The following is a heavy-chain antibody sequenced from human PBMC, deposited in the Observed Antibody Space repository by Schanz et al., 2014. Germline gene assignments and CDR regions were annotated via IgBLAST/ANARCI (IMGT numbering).Heavy chain of an antibody. CDR1: GFTFSSYG. CDR3: AKDPGFAVRGFQMDV. V-gene: IGHV3-33*03. J-gene: IGHJ6*02. Sequence: LVESGGGVVQPGRSLRLSCAASGFTFSSYGMHWVRQVPGKGLEWVAVVCYDGSKKYYADSVKGRFTISRDNSKNKMSLEMESLRADDTALYHCAKDPGFAVRGFQMDVWGQGTMVAVSS. D-gene: IGHD3-10*01. CDR2: VCYDGSKK.